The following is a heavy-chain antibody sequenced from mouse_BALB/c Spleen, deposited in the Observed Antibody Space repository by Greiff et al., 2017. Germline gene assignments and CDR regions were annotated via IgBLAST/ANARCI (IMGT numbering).Heavy chain of an antibody. CDR1: GFTFSSFG. D-gene: IGHD2-1*01. Sequence: EVQLVESGGGLVQPGGSRKLSCAASGFTFSSFGMHWVRQAPEKGLEWVAYISSGGSTYYPDSVKGRFTISRDNARNILYLQMSSLRSEDTAMYYCARGGYYGNYENYAMDYWGQGTSVTVSS. CDR2: ISSGGST. J-gene: IGHJ4*01. CDR3: ARGGYYGNYENYAMDY. V-gene: IGHV5-6-5*01.